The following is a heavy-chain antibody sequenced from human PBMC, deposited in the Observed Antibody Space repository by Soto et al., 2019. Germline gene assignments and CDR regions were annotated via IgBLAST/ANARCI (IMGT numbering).Heavy chain of an antibody. CDR1: GFTFSRHT. CDR3: ARDRLRLGELSLLGYFDY. Sequence: QVQLEESGGGVVQPGRSLRLSCAASGFTFSRHTMHWVRQAPGKGLEWVASISYDGSNKYYADSVKGRFTISRDNSKNTLSVQMDSLRGEDTAVYYCARDRLRLGELSLLGYFDYWGQGTLVTVSS. D-gene: IGHD3-16*02. CDR2: ISYDGSNK. V-gene: IGHV3-30*04. J-gene: IGHJ4*02.